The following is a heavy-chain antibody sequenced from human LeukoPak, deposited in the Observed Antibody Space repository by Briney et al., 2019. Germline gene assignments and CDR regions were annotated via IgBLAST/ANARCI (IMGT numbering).Heavy chain of an antibody. Sequence: GGSLRLSCAASGFIFNNYVINWVRQAPGKGPEWVSGIGGSGATTYYADSVKGRFTISRDNSKNTLFLQMNSLRAEDTAVYYCARGYSNSLGWFDPWGQGTLVTVSS. J-gene: IGHJ5*02. D-gene: IGHD6-13*01. CDR1: GFIFNNYV. CDR3: ARGYSNSLGWFDP. CDR2: IGGSGATT. V-gene: IGHV3-23*01.